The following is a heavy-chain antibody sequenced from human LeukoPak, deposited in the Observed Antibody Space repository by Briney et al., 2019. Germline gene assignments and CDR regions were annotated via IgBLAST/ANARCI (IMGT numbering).Heavy chain of an antibody. CDR3: AREACREMGLMWPSLGGQDCRYDY. CDR1: GYTFTSYG. V-gene: IGHV1-18*01. D-gene: IGHD3-16*01. CDR2: ISAYNGNT. J-gene: IGHJ4*02. Sequence: WASVKVSCKASGYTFTSYGFSWVRQPPGQGLEWMGWISAYNGNTNYAQKLQGRVTMTTDTSTSTAYMELRSLRSDDTAVYYCAREACREMGLMWPSLGGQDCRYDYWGQGTLVTVSS.